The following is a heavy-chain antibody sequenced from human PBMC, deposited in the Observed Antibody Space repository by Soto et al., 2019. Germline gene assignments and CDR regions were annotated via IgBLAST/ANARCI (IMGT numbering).Heavy chain of an antibody. CDR3: ERGDTVTYYFDY. Sequence: ASVKVSCKASGYTFTSYGISWVRQAPGQGLEWMGWISAYNGNTNYAQKLQGRVTMTTDTSTSTAYMELRSLRSEDTAVYYCERGDTVTYYFDYWGQGTLVTVSS. D-gene: IGHD4-17*01. CDR1: GYTFTSYG. J-gene: IGHJ4*02. V-gene: IGHV1-18*01. CDR2: ISAYNGNT.